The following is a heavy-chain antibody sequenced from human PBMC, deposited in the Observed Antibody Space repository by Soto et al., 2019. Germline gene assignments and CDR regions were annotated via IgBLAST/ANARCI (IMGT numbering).Heavy chain of an antibody. Sequence: VGSLRLSCAASGFTFSSYSMNWVRQAPGKGLEWVSSISSSSSYIYYADSVKGRFTISRDNAKNSLYLQMNSLRAEDTAVYYCARDRLDTAMAIPFDYWGQGTLVTVSS. V-gene: IGHV3-21*01. CDR2: ISSSSSYI. CDR1: GFTFSSYS. J-gene: IGHJ4*02. CDR3: ARDRLDTAMAIPFDY. D-gene: IGHD5-18*01.